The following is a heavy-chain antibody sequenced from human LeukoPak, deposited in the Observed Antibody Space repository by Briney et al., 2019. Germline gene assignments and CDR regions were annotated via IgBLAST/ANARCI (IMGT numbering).Heavy chain of an antibody. D-gene: IGHD1-26*01. CDR3: AREGIVGATCFDY. J-gene: IGHJ4*02. Sequence: EASVKVSCKASGYTFTGYHMHWVRQAPGQGLEWMGWINPNSGGTNYAQKFQGRVTMTRDTSISTAYMELSRLRSDDTAVYYCAREGIVGATCFDYWGQGTLVTVSS. CDR2: INPNSGGT. V-gene: IGHV1-2*02. CDR1: GYTFTGYH.